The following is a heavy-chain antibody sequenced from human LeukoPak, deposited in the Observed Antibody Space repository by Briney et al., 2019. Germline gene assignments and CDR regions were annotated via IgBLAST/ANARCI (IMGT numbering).Heavy chain of an antibody. CDR1: GGSISSYY. CDR2: IYTSGST. V-gene: IGHV4-59*05. Sequence: SETLSLTCTVSGGSISSYYWSWIRQPSGKGLEWIGRIYTSGSTYYNPPLKSRVTISVDTSKNQFSLKLSSVTAADTAVYYCATEAKYDSSGYYYWGQGTLVTVSS. D-gene: IGHD3-22*01. J-gene: IGHJ4*02. CDR3: ATEAKYDSSGYYY.